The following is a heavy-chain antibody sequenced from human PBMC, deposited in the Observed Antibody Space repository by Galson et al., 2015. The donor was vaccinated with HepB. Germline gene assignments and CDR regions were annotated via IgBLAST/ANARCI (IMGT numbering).Heavy chain of an antibody. CDR3: ARHFHYYDSRNYYYYMDV. CDR1: GYIFTYRY. CDR2: ITPFNGNT. Sequence: SVKVSCKASGYIFTYRYLHWVRQAPGQALEWMGWITPFNGNTNYAQKFQDRVTITRDRSMSTAYMELSSLKASDTAMYYCARHFHYYDSRNYYYYMDVWGKGTTVTVSS. V-gene: IGHV1-45*02. J-gene: IGHJ6*03. D-gene: IGHD3-22*01.